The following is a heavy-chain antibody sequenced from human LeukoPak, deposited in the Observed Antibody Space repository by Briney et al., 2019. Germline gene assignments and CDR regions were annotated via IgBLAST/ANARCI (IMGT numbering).Heavy chain of an antibody. CDR1: EFTFSNYA. CDR2: ISGGGGST. CDR3: AKGSGINHYHWIDP. D-gene: IGHD1-14*01. Sequence: GGSLRLSCAASEFTFSNYAMNWVRQAPGKGLEWVSGISGGGGSTYYADSVKGRFTISRDNSKNTLYLKMDSLRAEDTALYYCAKGSGINHYHWIDPWGQGTLVTVSS. J-gene: IGHJ5*02. V-gene: IGHV3-23*01.